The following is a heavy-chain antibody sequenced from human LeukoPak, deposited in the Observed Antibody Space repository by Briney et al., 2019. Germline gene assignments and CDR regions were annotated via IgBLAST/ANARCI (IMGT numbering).Heavy chain of an antibody. CDR2: IYYSGST. J-gene: IGHJ4*02. Sequence: SQTLSLTCTVSGGSISSGGYYWSWIRQHPGKGLEWIGYIYYSGSTYYNPSLKSRVTISVDTSKNQFSLKLSSVTAADTAVYYCAREQSHSGSYSPWDQGTLVTVSS. D-gene: IGHD3-10*01. CDR3: AREQSHSGSYSP. V-gene: IGHV4-31*03. CDR1: GGSISSGGYY.